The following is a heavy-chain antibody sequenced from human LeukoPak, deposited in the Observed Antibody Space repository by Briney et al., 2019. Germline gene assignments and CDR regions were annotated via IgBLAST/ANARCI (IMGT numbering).Heavy chain of an antibody. D-gene: IGHD6-13*01. V-gene: IGHV3-7*03. CDR3: ARDSGWFRFDS. Sequence: GGSLRLSCAASGFSFSSYWMTWVRQAPGKGLEWVAYIKEDGSDKYYVDSVKGRFTISRDNAKNSLYLQMNSLRAEDTAVYYCARDSGWFRFDSWGQGTLVTVSS. J-gene: IGHJ4*02. CDR1: GFSFSSYW. CDR2: IKEDGSDK.